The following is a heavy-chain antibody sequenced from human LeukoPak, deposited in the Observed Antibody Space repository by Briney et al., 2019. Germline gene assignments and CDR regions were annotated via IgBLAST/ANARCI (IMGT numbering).Heavy chain of an antibody. CDR2: IYSGGST. CDR1: GFTVSSNY. Sequence: GGSLRLSCAASGFTVSSNYMSWVRQAPGKGLEWVSVIYSGGSTYYADSVKGRFTISRDNSKNTLYLQMNSLRAEDTAVYYCARARGYYDSGGNIGDYWGQGTLVTVSS. CDR3: ARARGYYDSGGNIGDY. V-gene: IGHV3-53*01. J-gene: IGHJ4*02. D-gene: IGHD3-22*01.